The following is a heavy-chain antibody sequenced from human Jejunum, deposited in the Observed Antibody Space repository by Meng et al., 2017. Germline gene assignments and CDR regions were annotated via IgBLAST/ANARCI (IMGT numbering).Heavy chain of an antibody. Sequence: SETLSLTCSVSGDSISSSASSWGWIRQPPGKGLEWIANIYYNGDTTYSASLKSRVTISMDTSKNQFSLKLRSVTAADTAVYFCARWVINIKSCDMWGQGTTVTVSS. CDR1: GDSISSSASS. J-gene: IGHJ3*02. V-gene: IGHV4-39*07. D-gene: IGHD3-22*01. CDR3: ARWVINIKSCDM. CDR2: IYYNGDT.